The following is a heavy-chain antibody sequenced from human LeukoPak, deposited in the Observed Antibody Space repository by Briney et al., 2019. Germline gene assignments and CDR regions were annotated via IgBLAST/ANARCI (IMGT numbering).Heavy chain of an antibody. D-gene: IGHD3-22*01. J-gene: IGHJ4*02. CDR2: IKQDGSEK. Sequence: PGGSLRLSCAASGFTFSNYWMTWVRQAPGKGLEWVANIKQDGSEKYYVDSVKGRFTISRDNAKNSLYLQMNSLRAEDTAVYYCATRGCYYAVDYWGQGTLVTVSS. CDR3: ATRGCYYAVDY. V-gene: IGHV3-7*01. CDR1: GFTFSNYW.